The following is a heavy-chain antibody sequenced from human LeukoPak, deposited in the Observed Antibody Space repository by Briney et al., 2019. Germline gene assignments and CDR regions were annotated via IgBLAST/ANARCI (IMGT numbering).Heavy chain of an antibody. Sequence: SETLSLTCTVSGGSISSSSYYWGWIRQPPGKGLERIGSIYYSGSTYYNPSLKSRVTISVDTSKNQFSLRLSSVTAADTAVYYCARLRRWLQNFDYWGQGTLVTVSS. V-gene: IGHV4-39*01. CDR3: ARLRRWLQNFDY. CDR2: IYYSGST. J-gene: IGHJ4*02. D-gene: IGHD5-24*01. CDR1: GGSISSSSYY.